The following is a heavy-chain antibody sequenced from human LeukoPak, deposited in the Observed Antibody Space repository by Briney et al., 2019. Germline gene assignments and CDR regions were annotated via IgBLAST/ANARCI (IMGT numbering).Heavy chain of an antibody. CDR3: ARPPTFYYSGGSCYSSGYFQH. CDR1: GGTFISYV. D-gene: IGHD2-15*01. J-gene: IGHJ1*01. V-gene: IGHV1-69*01. CDR2: IIPIFGTA. Sequence: SVKVSCKASGGTFISYVISWVRQAPGQGLEWMGGIIPIFGTANYAQKFQGRVTNTADESTSTAYIELSSLRSEDTAVYYCARPPTFYYSGGSCYSSGYFQHWGQGPLVTVSS.